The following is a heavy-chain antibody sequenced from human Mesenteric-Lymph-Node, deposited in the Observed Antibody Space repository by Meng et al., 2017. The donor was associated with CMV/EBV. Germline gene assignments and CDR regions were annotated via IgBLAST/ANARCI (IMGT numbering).Heavy chain of an antibody. CDR2: ISGSGGST. Sequence: LTCAASGFTFSSYAMSWVRQAPGKGLEWVSAISGSGGSTYYADSVKGRFTISRDNSKNTMYLQMNSLRAEDTAVYYCAQGVTPIDYYYGMDVWGQGTTVTVSS. CDR1: GFTFSSYA. V-gene: IGHV3-23*01. J-gene: IGHJ6*02. CDR3: AQGVTPIDYYYGMDV. D-gene: IGHD3-10*01.